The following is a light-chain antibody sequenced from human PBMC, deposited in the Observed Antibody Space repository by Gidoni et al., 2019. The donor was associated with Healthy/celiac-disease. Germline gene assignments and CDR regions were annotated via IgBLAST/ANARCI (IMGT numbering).Light chain of an antibody. V-gene: IGLV2-8*01. J-gene: IGLJ3*02. CDR3: SSYAGSNNPWV. CDR1: SIDAGGYNY. Sequence: QSALTQPPSASGSPGQSVTISCTGTSIDAGGYNYVSWYQQHPGKAPKLMIYEVSKRPSGVPDRFSGSKSGNTASLTVSGLQAEDEADYYCSSYAGSNNPWVFGGGTKLTVL. CDR2: EVS.